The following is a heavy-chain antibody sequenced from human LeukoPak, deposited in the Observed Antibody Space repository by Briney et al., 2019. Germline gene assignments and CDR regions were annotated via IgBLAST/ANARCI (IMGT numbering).Heavy chain of an antibody. V-gene: IGHV1-69*04. Sequence: ASVKVSCKASGCTFTSYAISWVRQAPGQGLEWMGRIIPILGIANYAQKFQGRVTITADKSTSTAYMELSSLRSEDTAVYYCARGTPITMVRGVPYGMDVWGQGTTVTVSS. CDR1: GCTFTSYA. CDR3: ARGTPITMVRGVPYGMDV. CDR2: IIPILGIA. D-gene: IGHD3-10*01. J-gene: IGHJ6*02.